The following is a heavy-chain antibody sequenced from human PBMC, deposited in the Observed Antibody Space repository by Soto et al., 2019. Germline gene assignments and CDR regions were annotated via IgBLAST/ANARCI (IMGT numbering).Heavy chain of an antibody. V-gene: IGHV1-58*02. CDR1: GFTFTSSA. J-gene: IGHJ3*02. Sequence: GASVKVSCKASGFTFTSSAMQWVRQARGQRLEWIGWIVVGSGNTNYAQKFQERVTITRDMSTSTAYMELSSLRSEDTAVYYCAARYCSGGSCYPDAFDIWGQGTMVTVSS. CDR2: IVVGSGNT. CDR3: AARYCSGGSCYPDAFDI. D-gene: IGHD2-15*01.